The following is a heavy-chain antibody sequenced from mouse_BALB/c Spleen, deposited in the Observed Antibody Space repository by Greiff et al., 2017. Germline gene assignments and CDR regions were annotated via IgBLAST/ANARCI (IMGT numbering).Heavy chain of an antibody. CDR3: ARINYRYWFAY. J-gene: IGHJ3*01. CDR1: GYTFSSYW. V-gene: IGHV1-9*01. D-gene: IGHD2-14*01. CDR2: ILPGSGST. Sequence: VQLQQSGAELMKPGASVKISCKATGYTFSSYWIEWVKQRPGHGLEWIGEILPGSGSTNYNEKFKGKATFTADTSSNTAYMQLSSLTSEDSAVYYCARINYRYWFAYWGQGTLVTVSA.